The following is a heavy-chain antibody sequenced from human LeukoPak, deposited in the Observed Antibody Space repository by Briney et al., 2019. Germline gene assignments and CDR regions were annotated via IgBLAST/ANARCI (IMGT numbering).Heavy chain of an antibody. J-gene: IGHJ6*03. CDR1: GGTFSSYA. D-gene: IGHD3-10*01. CDR2: IIPIFGTA. CDR3: ARGYGSGSYYYYYYMDV. Sequence: ASVKVSCKASGGTFSSYAISWVRQAPGQGLEWMGGIIPIFGTANYAQKFQGRVTITADKSTSTAYMELSSLRSEDTAVYYCARGYGSGSYYYYYYMDVWGKGTTVTVSS. V-gene: IGHV1-69*06.